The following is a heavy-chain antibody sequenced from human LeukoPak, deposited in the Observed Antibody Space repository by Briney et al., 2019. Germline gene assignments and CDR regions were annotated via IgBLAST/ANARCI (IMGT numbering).Heavy chain of an antibody. J-gene: IGHJ3*02. V-gene: IGHV7-4-1*02. CDR3: ASARQWLAANDAFDI. D-gene: IGHD6-19*01. Sequence: GASVKVSCKASGYTFTSYAMNWVRQAPGQGLEWMGWINTNTGNPTYAQGFTGRYVFSLDTSVSTAYLQISSLKAEDTAVYYCASARQWLAANDAFDIWGQGTMVTVSS. CDR1: GYTFTSYA. CDR2: INTNTGNP.